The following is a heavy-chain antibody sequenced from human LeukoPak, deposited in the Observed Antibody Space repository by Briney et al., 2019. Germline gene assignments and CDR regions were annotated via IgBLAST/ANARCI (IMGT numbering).Heavy chain of an antibody. CDR2: INPNSGET. CDR1: GFTFTGYY. J-gene: IGHJ4*02. D-gene: IGHD3-3*01. Sequence: ASVKVSCRTSGFTFTGYYVHWIRQAPGQGLEWMGRINPNSGETIYTERFQGRVTMPRDTSISTAYMELSSLRSDDTAVYYCARDHVGGIWSAGFWGQGSLVTVSS. V-gene: IGHV1-2*06. CDR3: ARDHVGGIWSAGF.